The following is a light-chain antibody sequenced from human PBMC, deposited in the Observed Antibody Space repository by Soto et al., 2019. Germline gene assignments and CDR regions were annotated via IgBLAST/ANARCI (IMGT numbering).Light chain of an antibody. CDR1: SSDVGGYNY. CDR3: SSYTSSRAYV. J-gene: IGLJ1*01. CDR2: EVS. Sequence: QSALTQPASVSGSPGQSITISCTGTSSDVGGYNYVSWYQQQSGKAPKLMIHEVSNRPSGVSNRFSGSKSGNTASLTISGLQAGDEADYYCSSYTSSRAYVFGIGTKV. V-gene: IGLV2-14*01.